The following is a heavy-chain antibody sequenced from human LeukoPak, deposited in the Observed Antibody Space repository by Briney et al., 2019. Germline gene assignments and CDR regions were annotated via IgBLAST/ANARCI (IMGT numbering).Heavy chain of an antibody. CDR3: ARGGSLNWFDP. CDR1: GGSISSYY. J-gene: IGHJ5*02. Sequence: PSETLSLTCTVSGGSISSYYWSWIRQPPEKGLEWIGYIYYSGSTNYNPSLRSRVTISVDTSKNQFSLKLSSVTAADTAVYYCARGGSLNWFDPWGQGTLVTVSS. CDR2: IYYSGST. D-gene: IGHD6-13*01. V-gene: IGHV4-59*01.